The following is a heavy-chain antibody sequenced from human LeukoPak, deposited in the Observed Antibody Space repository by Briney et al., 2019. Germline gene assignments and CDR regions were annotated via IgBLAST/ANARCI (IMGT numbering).Heavy chain of an antibody. D-gene: IGHD3-22*01. Sequence: GGSLRLSCAASGFTFSSYNINWVRQAPGKGLEWVSYISSSSSTIYYVESVKGRFTISRDNAKNALYPQMNSLRAEDTAVYYCARAGGGYGYFDYWGQGTLVTVSS. CDR3: ARAGGGYGYFDY. CDR2: ISSSSSTI. CDR1: GFTFSSYN. V-gene: IGHV3-48*04. J-gene: IGHJ4*02.